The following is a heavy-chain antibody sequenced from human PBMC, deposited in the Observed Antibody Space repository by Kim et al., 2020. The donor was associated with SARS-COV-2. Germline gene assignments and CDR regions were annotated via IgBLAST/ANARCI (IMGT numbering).Heavy chain of an antibody. Sequence: SETLSLTCTVSGGSISSGGYYWSWIRQHPGKGLEWIGYIYYSGSTYYNPSLKSRVTISVDTSKNQFSLKLSSVTAADTAVYYCARDGGLIYYGMDVWGQGTTVTVSS. CDR1: GGSISSGGYY. V-gene: IGHV4-31*03. J-gene: IGHJ6*02. CDR2: IYYSGST. D-gene: IGHD3-16*01. CDR3: ARDGGLIYYGMDV.